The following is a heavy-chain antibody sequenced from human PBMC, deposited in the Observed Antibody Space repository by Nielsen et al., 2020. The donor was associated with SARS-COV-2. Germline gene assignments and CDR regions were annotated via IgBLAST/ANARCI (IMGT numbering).Heavy chain of an antibody. CDR3: ASGITMVRGRLSDY. V-gene: IGHV3-21*01. CDR1: GFTFSSYS. Sequence: GESLKISCAASGFTFSSYSMNWVRQAPGKGLEWVSSISSSSSYIYYADSVKGRFTISRDNAKNSLYLQMNSLRAEDTAVYYCASGITMVRGRLSDYWGQGTLVTVSS. D-gene: IGHD3-10*01. CDR2: ISSSSSYI. J-gene: IGHJ4*02.